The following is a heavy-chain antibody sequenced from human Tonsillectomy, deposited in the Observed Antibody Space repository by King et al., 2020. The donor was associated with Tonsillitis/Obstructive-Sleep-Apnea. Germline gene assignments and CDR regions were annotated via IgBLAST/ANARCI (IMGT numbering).Heavy chain of an antibody. D-gene: IGHD3-22*01. CDR3: ARDSRSHYYDTSGYYTFEY. CDR2: ISAYNGDT. Sequence: VQLVESGAEVKKPGASVKVSCKASGYTFTTYGISWVRQAPGQGLEWMGWISAYNGDTNYAQKHQDRVTMTTDTSTSTAYMEVRSLRSEDTAVYYCARDSRSHYYDTSGYYTFEYWGQGTLVTVSS. J-gene: IGHJ4*02. CDR1: GYTFTTYG. V-gene: IGHV1-18*01.